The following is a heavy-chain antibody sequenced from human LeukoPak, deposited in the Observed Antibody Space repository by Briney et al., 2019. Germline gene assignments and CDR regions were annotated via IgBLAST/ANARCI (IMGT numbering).Heavy chain of an antibody. D-gene: IGHD6-13*01. Sequence: NPSETLSLTSTVSGGSISSGGYYWSWIRQHPGKGLEWIGYIYYSGSTYYNPSLKSRVTISVDTSKNQFSLKLSSVTAADTAVYYCARALRIAAAGSHNWFDPWGQGTLVTVSS. V-gene: IGHV4-31*03. CDR2: IYYSGST. CDR3: ARALRIAAAGSHNWFDP. CDR1: GGSISSGGYY. J-gene: IGHJ5*02.